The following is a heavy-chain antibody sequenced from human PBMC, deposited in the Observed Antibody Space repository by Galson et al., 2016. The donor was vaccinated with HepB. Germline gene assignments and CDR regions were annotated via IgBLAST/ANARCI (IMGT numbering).Heavy chain of an antibody. D-gene: IGHD3-16*01. J-gene: IGHJ4*02. Sequence: SLRLSCAASGFSFSSYAMCWVRQAPGKGLEWVSAIVDSGVTTYYADSVWGRFTISRDNSKSTLYLQMNSLRAEDTAVYYCAKDTSWVLDFWGQGNLVTVSS. CDR1: GFSFSSYA. CDR2: IVDSGVTT. CDR3: AKDTSWVLDF. V-gene: IGHV3-23*01.